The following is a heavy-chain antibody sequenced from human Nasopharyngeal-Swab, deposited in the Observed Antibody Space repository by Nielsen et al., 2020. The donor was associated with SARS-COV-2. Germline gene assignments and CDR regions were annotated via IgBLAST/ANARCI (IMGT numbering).Heavy chain of an antibody. D-gene: IGHD6-13*01. CDR1: GGTFSSYA. J-gene: IGHJ6*02. CDR2: IIPILGIA. CDR3: SLCDEGAAAGTGYYYYGMDV. V-gene: IGHV1-69*04. Sequence: SVKVSCKASGGTFSSYAISWVRQAPGQGLEWMGRIIPILGIANYAQKFQGRVTITADKSTSTAYMELSSLRSEDTAVYYCSLCDEGAAAGTGYYYYGMDVWGQGTTVTVSS.